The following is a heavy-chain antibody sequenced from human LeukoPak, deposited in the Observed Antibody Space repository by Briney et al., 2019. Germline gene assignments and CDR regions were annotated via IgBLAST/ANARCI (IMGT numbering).Heavy chain of an antibody. CDR3: ARLGATDFDY. J-gene: IGHJ4*02. CDR2: ISSSSSYI. D-gene: IGHD1-14*01. CDR1: GFTFSSYS. V-gene: IGHV3-21*01. Sequence: GGSLRLSCAASGFTFSSYSMNWVRQAPGKGLEWVSSISSSSSYIYYADSVKGRFTISRDNARNSLYLQMNSLRAEDTAVYYCARLGATDFDYWGQGTLVTVSS.